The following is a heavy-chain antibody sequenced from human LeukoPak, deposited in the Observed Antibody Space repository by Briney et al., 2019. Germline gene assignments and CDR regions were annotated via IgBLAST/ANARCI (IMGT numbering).Heavy chain of an antibody. CDR2: IKSKTDGGTT. Sequence: PGGSLRLSSAASGFTFSNAWMNWVRQAPGKGLECVGRIKSKTDGGTTDYATPVKGRFSISRDDSKNTLYLQMNSLKTEDTAVYYCTTYSRSSFDYWGQGTLVTVSS. V-gene: IGHV3-15*01. CDR3: TTYSRSSFDY. D-gene: IGHD6-6*01. CDR1: GFTFSNAW. J-gene: IGHJ4*02.